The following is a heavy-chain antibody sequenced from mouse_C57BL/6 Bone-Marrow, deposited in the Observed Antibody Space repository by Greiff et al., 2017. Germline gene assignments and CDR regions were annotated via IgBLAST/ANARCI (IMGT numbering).Heavy chain of an antibody. CDR3: ARGDGYYVGGMDY. V-gene: IGHV2-9-1*01. J-gene: IGHJ4*01. CDR1: GFSLTSYA. Sequence: VKLMESGPGLVAPSQSLSITCTVSGFSLTSYAISWVRQPPGKGLEWLGVIWTGGGTNYNSALKSRLSISKDNSKSQVFLKMNSLQTDDTARYYCARGDGYYVGGMDYWGQGTSVTVSS. D-gene: IGHD2-3*01. CDR2: IWTGGGT.